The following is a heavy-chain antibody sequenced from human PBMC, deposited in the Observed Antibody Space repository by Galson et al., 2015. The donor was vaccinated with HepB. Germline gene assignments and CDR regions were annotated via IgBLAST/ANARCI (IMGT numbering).Heavy chain of an antibody. D-gene: IGHD2-21*01. J-gene: IGHJ3*02. CDR1: GFTFSSYA. CDR2: ISGSGGST. V-gene: IGHV3-23*01. Sequence: SLRLSCAASGFTFSSYAMSWVRQAPGKGLEWVSAISGSGGSTYYADSVKGRFTISRDNSKNTLYLQMNSLRAEDTAVYYCAKVRGDIFDAFDIWGQGTMVTVSS. CDR3: AKVRGDIFDAFDI.